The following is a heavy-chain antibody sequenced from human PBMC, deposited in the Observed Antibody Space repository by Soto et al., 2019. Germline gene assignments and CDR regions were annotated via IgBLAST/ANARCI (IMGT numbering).Heavy chain of an antibody. CDR1: GGSISSYY. D-gene: IGHD4-17*01. CDR3: ARDNYGDYDYYYYYMDV. Sequence: QVQLQESGPGLVKPSETLSLTCTVSGGSISSYYWSWIRQPPGKGLEWIGYIYYSGSTNYNPSLKSRVTISVATSKNQFSLKLSSVTAADTAVYYCARDNYGDYDYYYYYMDVWGKGTTVTVSS. V-gene: IGHV4-59*01. J-gene: IGHJ6*03. CDR2: IYYSGST.